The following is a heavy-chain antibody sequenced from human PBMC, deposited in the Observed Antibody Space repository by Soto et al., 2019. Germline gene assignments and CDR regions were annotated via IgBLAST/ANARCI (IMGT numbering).Heavy chain of an antibody. J-gene: IGHJ4*02. CDR2: IYYSGST. Sequence: QVQLQESGPGLVKPSQTLSLTCTVSGGSISSGGYYWSWIRQHPGKGLEWIGYIYYSGSTYYNPXLTSRVTMSVXXSXNXXSLKLSSVTAADTGVYYCASSLAYCGGDCYPYFDYWGQGTLVTVSS. CDR1: GGSISSGGYY. D-gene: IGHD2-21*02. CDR3: ASSLAYCGGDCYPYFDY. V-gene: IGHV4-31*03.